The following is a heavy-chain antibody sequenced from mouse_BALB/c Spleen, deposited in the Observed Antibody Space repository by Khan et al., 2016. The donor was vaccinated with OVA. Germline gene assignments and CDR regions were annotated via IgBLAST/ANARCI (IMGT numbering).Heavy chain of an antibody. CDR1: GFSLTNYG. CDR2: IWSDGST. Sequence: QVQLKESGPGLVAPSQSLSITCTISGFSLTNYGIHWVRQPPGKGLEWLVVIWSDGSTTYNSALKSRLSISKDNSKSQVFLKMNSLQTDDTAMDYCARQPDYHYYVMDYWGQGTSVTVAS. V-gene: IGHV2-6-1*01. D-gene: IGHD1-1*02. J-gene: IGHJ4*01. CDR3: ARQPDYHYYVMDY.